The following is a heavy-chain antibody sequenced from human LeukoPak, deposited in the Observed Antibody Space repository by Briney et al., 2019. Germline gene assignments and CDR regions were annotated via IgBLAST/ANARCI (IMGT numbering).Heavy chain of an antibody. CDR2: INHSGST. CDR1: GGSFSGYY. Sequence: TSETLSLTCAVYGGSFSGYYWSWIRQPPGKGLEWIGEINHSGSTNYNPSLKSRVTISVDTSKNQFSLKLSSVTAADTAVYYCARAGITMVRGVIDYWGQGTLVTVSS. D-gene: IGHD3-10*01. V-gene: IGHV4-34*01. J-gene: IGHJ4*02. CDR3: ARAGITMVRGVIDY.